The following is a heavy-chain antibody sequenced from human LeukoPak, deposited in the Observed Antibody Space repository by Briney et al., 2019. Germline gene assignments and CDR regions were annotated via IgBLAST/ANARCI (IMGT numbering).Heavy chain of an antibody. J-gene: IGHJ4*02. Sequence: PGGSLRLSCAASGFTFSSYAMSWVRQAPGKGLEWVSGISGSSGSTKYADSVKGRFTISRDNSKNTLYLQMNSLRAEDTAVYYCAEGLRNGDYGDFRGQGTLVTVSS. CDR2: ISGSSGST. CDR3: AEGLRNGDYGDF. CDR1: GFTFSSYA. V-gene: IGHV3-23*01. D-gene: IGHD4-17*01.